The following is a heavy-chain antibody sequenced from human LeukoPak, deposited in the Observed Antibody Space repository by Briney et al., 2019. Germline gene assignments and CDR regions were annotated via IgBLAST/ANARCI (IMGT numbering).Heavy chain of an antibody. CDR3: AKDTVAVAALFDP. V-gene: IGHV3-23*01. Sequence: HPGGSLRLSCAASGFTFSSYAMSWVRQAPGKGLEWLSSISGSGSSTYYADSVKGRFTISRDNSKNTLYLQMNSLRAEDTAVYYCAKDTVAVAALFDPWGQGTLVTVSS. CDR1: GFTFSSYA. D-gene: IGHD6-19*01. J-gene: IGHJ5*02. CDR2: ISGSGSST.